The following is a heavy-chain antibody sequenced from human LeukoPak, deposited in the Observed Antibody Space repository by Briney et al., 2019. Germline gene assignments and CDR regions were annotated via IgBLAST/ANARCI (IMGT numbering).Heavy chain of an antibody. CDR1: GYTFTGYY. Sequence: ASVKVSCKASGYTFTGYYMHWVRQAPGQGLEWMGWINPNSGGTNYARRFQGRVTMTRDTSISTAYMELSRLRSDDTAVYYCARRGSPGGFDIWGQGTMVTVSS. CDR3: ARRGSPGGFDI. CDR2: INPNSGGT. V-gene: IGHV1-2*02. D-gene: IGHD1-26*01. J-gene: IGHJ3*02.